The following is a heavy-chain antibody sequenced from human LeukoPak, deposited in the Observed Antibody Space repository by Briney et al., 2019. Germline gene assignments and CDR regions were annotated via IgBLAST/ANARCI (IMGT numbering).Heavy chain of an antibody. CDR2: INPNSGGT. Sequence: ASVKVSCKASGYTFTGYYMHWVRQAPGQGLEWMGWINPNSGGTNYAQKFQGRVTMTRDTSISTAYMELSRLRSDDTAVYYCARVPGTTVTGWFDPWGQGTLVTVSS. V-gene: IGHV1-2*02. J-gene: IGHJ5*02. D-gene: IGHD4-11*01. CDR3: ARVPGTTVTGWFDP. CDR1: GYTFTGYY.